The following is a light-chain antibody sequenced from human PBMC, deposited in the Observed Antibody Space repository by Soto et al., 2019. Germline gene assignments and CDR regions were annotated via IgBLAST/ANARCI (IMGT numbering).Light chain of an antibody. Sequence: ETVLTQSPGTLSLSAGEGATLSCRASQSVSSSDLAWYQQKPGQAPRLLIYAASSRATGIPDRFSGSGSGTDFTLTISRLEPEDFAVYYCQQYGSSPPDFGGGTKVEIK. CDR2: AAS. V-gene: IGKV3-20*01. J-gene: IGKJ4*01. CDR3: QQYGSSPPD. CDR1: QSVSSSD.